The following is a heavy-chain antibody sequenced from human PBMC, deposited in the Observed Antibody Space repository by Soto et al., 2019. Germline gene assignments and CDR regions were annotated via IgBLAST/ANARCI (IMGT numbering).Heavy chain of an antibody. V-gene: IGHV3-74*01. CDR1: EFTFRSYW. J-gene: IGHJ3*01. Sequence: GGSLRLSCAASEFTFRSYWMHWVRQSPGKGLVWVSRISGDGSSTTYADSVRGRFTISRDNAKNTVYLQMDSLRAEDTAVYYCARSLPGTYGAFDLWGQGTVGIVS. CDR3: ARSLPGTYGAFDL. D-gene: IGHD1-7*01. CDR2: ISGDGSST.